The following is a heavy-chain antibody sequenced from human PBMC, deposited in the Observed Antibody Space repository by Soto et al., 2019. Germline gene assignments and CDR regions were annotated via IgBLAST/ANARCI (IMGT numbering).Heavy chain of an antibody. D-gene: IGHD2-2*01. CDR3: ARRDCSSTSCYSYGSYYYYYGMDV. CDR1: GYSFTSYW. Sequence: GESLKISCKGSGYSFTSYWISWVRQMPGKGLEWMGRIDPSDSYTNYSPSFQGHVTISADKSISTAYLQWSSLKASDTAMYYCARRDCSSTSCYSYGSYYYYYGMDVWGQGTTVTVLL. V-gene: IGHV5-10-1*01. J-gene: IGHJ6*02. CDR2: IDPSDSYT.